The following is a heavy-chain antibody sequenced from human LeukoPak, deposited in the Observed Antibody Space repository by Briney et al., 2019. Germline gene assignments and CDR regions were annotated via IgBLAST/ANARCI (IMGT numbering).Heavy chain of an antibody. D-gene: IGHD3-22*01. CDR1: GGTFSSYA. J-gene: IGHJ6*02. Sequence: EASVKVSCKASGGTFSSYAISWVRQAPGQGLEWMGGIIPIFGTANYAQKFQGRVTITADESTSTAYMELSSLGSEDTAVYYCAREEYYDSSSYGMDVWGQGTTVTVSS. V-gene: IGHV1-69*13. CDR2: IIPIFGTA. CDR3: AREEYYDSSSYGMDV.